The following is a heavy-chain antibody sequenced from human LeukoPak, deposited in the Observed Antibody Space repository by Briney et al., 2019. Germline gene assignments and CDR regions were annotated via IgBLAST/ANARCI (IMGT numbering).Heavy chain of an antibody. CDR2: IDNAGGT. J-gene: IGHJ3*02. D-gene: IGHD3-10*01. CDR1: GFTFSSYD. Sequence: PGGSLRLSCAASGFTFSSYDMHWVRQATGKGLEWVAAIDNAGGTYYPGSVKGRFTISRENAKNSLYLQMNSLRAGDTAVYFCTRRMRGLGGYSDGFDIWGQGTMVTVSS. CDR3: TRRMRGLGGYSDGFDI. V-gene: IGHV3-13*04.